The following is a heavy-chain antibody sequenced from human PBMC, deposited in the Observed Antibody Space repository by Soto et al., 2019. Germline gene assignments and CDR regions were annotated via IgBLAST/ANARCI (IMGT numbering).Heavy chain of an antibody. CDR1: GGTVISYA. D-gene: IGHD3-10*01. CDR3: ARGGNGLEDITIGAFEI. J-gene: IGHJ3*02. Sequence: QVQLVQAGAEVKKPGSSVTVSCKASGGTVISYAISWVRQAPGQGRDWMGGIIHIFGTANYAQKYQGRVTITADETTSTAYMELSSLRSEDTAVYYCARGGNGLEDITIGAFEIWGQGTMVTVSS. CDR2: IIHIFGTA. V-gene: IGHV1-69*01.